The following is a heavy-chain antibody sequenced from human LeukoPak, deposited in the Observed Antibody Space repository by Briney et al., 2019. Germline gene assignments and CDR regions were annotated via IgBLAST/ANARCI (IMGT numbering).Heavy chain of an antibody. D-gene: IGHD6-19*01. CDR1: GFTFRSYA. Sequence: GGSLRLSCGTSGFTFRSYAMSWVRQAPGKGLDWVSGISGTGGSTYYADSVKGRFTISRDNSKNSLYLQMNTVRAEDTAVYYCVKGPRPDITVAHTVENWGQGTLVTVSS. J-gene: IGHJ4*02. V-gene: IGHV3-23*01. CDR3: VKGPRPDITVAHTVEN. CDR2: ISGTGGST.